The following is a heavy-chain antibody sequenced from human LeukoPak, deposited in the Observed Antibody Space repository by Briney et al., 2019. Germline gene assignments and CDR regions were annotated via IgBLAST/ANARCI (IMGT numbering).Heavy chain of an antibody. Sequence: SETLSLTCTVSGGSISSYYWSWIRQPAGKGLEWIGRIYTSGSTNYNPSLKSRVTMSVDTSKNQFSLKLSSVTAADTAVYYCAREEGTVTDHYYYMDVWGKGTTVTVSS. CDR2: IYTSGST. V-gene: IGHV4-4*07. CDR1: GGSISSYY. J-gene: IGHJ6*03. D-gene: IGHD4-11*01. CDR3: AREEGTVTDHYYYMDV.